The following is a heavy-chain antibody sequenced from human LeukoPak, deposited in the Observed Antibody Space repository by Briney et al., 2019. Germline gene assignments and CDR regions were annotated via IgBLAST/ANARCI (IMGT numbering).Heavy chain of an antibody. V-gene: IGHV1-2*02. J-gene: IGHJ4*02. Sequence: ASVKVSCKASGYTFTGYYMHWVRQAPGQGLEWMGWINPNSGGTNYAQKFQGRVTMTRDTSISTAYMELGRLRSDDTAVYYCARASVVPAAIHLDYWGQGTLVTVSS. D-gene: IGHD2-2*02. CDR2: INPNSGGT. CDR1: GYTFTGYY. CDR3: ARASVVPAAIHLDY.